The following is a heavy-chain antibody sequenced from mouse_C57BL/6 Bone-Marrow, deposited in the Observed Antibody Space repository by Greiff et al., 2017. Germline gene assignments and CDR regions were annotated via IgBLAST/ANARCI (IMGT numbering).Heavy chain of an antibody. D-gene: IGHD3-2*02. CDR1: GYTFTDYY. V-gene: IGHV1-26*01. J-gene: IGHJ4*01. Sequence: VQLQQPGPELVKPGASVKISCTASGYTFTDYYMNWVKQSPGQSLEWIGDINPNNGGTSYNQKFKGKATLTVDKSSSTAYMELRSLTSEDSAVYYCARLDSSGYGDYWGQGTSVTVSS. CDR2: INPNNGGT. CDR3: ARLDSSGYGDY.